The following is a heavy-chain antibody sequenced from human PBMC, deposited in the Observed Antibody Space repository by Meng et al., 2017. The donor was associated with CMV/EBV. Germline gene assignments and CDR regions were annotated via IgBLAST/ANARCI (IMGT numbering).Heavy chain of an antibody. D-gene: IGHD5-18*01. J-gene: IGHJ4*02. Sequence: ASGYPFTGYSMHWVRQAPGQGLEWMGWINPNSGGTNYAQKFQGRVTMTRDTSISTAYMELSRLRSDDTAVYYCARESNVDTAMVDYWGQGTLVTVSS. CDR2: INPNSGGT. CDR1: GYPFTGYS. CDR3: ARESNVDTAMVDY. V-gene: IGHV1-2*02.